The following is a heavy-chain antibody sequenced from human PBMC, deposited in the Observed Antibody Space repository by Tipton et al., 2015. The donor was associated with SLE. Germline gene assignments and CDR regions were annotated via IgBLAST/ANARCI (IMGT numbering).Heavy chain of an antibody. D-gene: IGHD3-16*02. V-gene: IGHV3-23*01. CDR1: GFTFSSYS. CDR3: AKYVITFGGVIPI. Sequence: GSLRLSCAASGFTFSSYSMNWVRQAPGKGLEWVSAISGSGGSTYYADSVKGRFTISRDNSKNTLYLQMNSLRAEDTAVYYCAKYVITFGGVIPIWGQGTMVTVSS. J-gene: IGHJ3*02. CDR2: ISGSGGST.